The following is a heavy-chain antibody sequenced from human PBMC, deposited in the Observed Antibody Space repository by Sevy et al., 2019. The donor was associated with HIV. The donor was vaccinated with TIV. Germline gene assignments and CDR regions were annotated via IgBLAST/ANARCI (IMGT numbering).Heavy chain of an antibody. Sequence: GGSLRLSCAASGFTFSNSYMHWVRQAPGKGLEWVALISYDGGNKYYVDSVKGRFTISKDNSENTLYLQMNSLKPEDTAVYYCAKALLGYCSGGNCYEYSYGMDVWGQGTTVTVSS. CDR3: AKALLGYCSGGNCYEYSYGMDV. D-gene: IGHD2-15*01. CDR2: ISYDGGNK. CDR1: GFTFSNSY. V-gene: IGHV3-30*18. J-gene: IGHJ6*02.